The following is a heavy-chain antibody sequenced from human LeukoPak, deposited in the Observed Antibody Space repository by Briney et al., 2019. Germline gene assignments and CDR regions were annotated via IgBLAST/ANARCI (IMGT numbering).Heavy chain of an antibody. D-gene: IGHD2-15*01. J-gene: IGHJ5*02. CDR2: IYYSGST. V-gene: IGHV4-59*08. CDR1: GGSISSYY. Sequence: SETLPLTCTVSGGSISSYYWSWIRQPPGKGLEWVGYIYYSGSTNYNPSLKSRVTISVDTSKNQFSLKLSSVTAADTAVYYCARHSGYCSGGSCHQPWGQGTLVTVSS. CDR3: ARHSGYCSGGSCHQP.